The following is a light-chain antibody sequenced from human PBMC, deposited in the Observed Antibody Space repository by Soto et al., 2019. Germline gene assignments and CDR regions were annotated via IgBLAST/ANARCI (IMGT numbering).Light chain of an antibody. CDR2: DAS. Sequence: EFVLTQSPGTLSLSPGERATLSCRASQTGRNNYLAWYQQKPGQAPRLLIYDASSRATGIQDRFSGGGSGTDFTLTIRRLEPEDFAVYYCQQFSSYPLTFGGGTKVDIK. CDR1: QTGRNNY. J-gene: IGKJ4*01. CDR3: QQFSSYPLT. V-gene: IGKV3-20*01.